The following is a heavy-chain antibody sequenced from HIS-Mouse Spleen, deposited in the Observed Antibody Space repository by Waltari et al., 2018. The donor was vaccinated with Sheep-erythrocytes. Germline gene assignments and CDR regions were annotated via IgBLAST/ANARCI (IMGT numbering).Heavy chain of an antibody. CDR2: ISWNSGNI. D-gene: IGHD2-2*01. J-gene: IGHJ4*02. V-gene: IGHV3-9*01. CDR3: AKDISRNIVVVPAAVGDY. Sequence: EVQLVESGGGLVQPGRSLRLSCAASGLSFVDSAMSLLRQAPGKGLERGSGISWNSGNIGYADAVKGRFTISRDNAKNSLYLQMNSLRAEDTALYYCAKDISRNIVVVPAAVGDYWGQGTLVTVSS. CDR1: GLSFVDSA.